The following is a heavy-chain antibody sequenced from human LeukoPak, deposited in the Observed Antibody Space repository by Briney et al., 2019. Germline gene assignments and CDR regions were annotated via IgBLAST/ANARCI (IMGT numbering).Heavy chain of an antibody. Sequence: GGSLRLSCAVSGITLSNYGMSWVRQAPGKGLELVAGISGSGGGTNYADSVKGRFTISRDNSRNTLYLQMNSLRAEDTAVYFCAKRGVVIRVILVGFHKEAYYFDSWGRGALVTVSS. CDR2: ISGSGGGT. D-gene: IGHD3-22*01. CDR1: GITLSNYG. V-gene: IGHV3-23*01. CDR3: AKRGVVIRVILVGFHKEAYYFDS. J-gene: IGHJ4*02.